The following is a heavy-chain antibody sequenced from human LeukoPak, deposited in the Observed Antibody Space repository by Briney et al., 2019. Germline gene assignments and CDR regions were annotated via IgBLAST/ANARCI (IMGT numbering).Heavy chain of an antibody. Sequence: SETLSLTRTVSRGSPCSYYPSWIRQPPGEGVEWIGRIYTSGSTNYNPSLKSRVTMSVDTSKNQFSLKLSSVTAADTAVYYCARDQSRQWLLTNYYYYGMDVWGQGTTVTVSS. CDR2: IYTSGST. D-gene: IGHD6-19*01. CDR1: RGSPCSYY. V-gene: IGHV4-4*07. CDR3: ARDQSRQWLLTNYYYYGMDV. J-gene: IGHJ6*02.